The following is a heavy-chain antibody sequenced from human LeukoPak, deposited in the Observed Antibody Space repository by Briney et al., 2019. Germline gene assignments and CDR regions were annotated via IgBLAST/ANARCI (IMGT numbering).Heavy chain of an antibody. J-gene: IGHJ4*02. D-gene: IGHD3-9*01. CDR3: GREGIPYSPSPYYFDY. V-gene: IGHV4-30-4*01. CDR2: IYYRGTA. Sequence: SQTLSLTCTVSGGSINNGDNYWSWIRQPPGKGLEWIGFIYYRGTAYYSASLKSRVTISIDTSKSQFSLRLSSVTAADTAVYYCGREGIPYSPSPYYFDYWGQGNLVTVSS. CDR1: GGSINNGDNY.